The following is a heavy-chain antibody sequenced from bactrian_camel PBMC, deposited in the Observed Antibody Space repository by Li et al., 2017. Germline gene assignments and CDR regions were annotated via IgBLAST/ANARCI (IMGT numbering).Heavy chain of an antibody. Sequence: VESGGGSVQSGGSLTLSCQASGYARGSYCMSWFRQAPGKEREGVAAMDSDGTASYADSVKGRFTASRDNAQNTVYLQMNSLKPDDTAVYSCARVRGVVAVGFVDYWGQGTQVTVS. CDR1: GYARGSYC. CDR3: ARVRGVVAVGFVDY. J-gene: IGHJ4*01. CDR2: MDSDGTA. V-gene: IGHV3S26*01. D-gene: IGHD6*01.